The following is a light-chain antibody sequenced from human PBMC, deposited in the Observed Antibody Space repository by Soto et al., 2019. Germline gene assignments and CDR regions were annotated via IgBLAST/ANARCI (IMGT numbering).Light chain of an antibody. V-gene: IGKV1-12*01. CDR3: QQSFSTPT. Sequence: IPITQSPSSVSASVGDRVTINCRASQGISNSLAWYQQKPGKAPELLIYSASNLQSGVPSRFSGSGSGTDFTLAISGLQSEDFATYYCQQSFSTPTFGQGTRLEI. CDR1: QGISNS. CDR2: SAS. J-gene: IGKJ5*01.